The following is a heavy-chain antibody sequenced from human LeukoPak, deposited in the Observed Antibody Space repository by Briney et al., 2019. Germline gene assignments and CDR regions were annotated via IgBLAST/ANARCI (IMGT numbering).Heavy chain of an antibody. CDR1: GYTFTSYG. Sequence: GASVKVSCKASGYTFTSYGISWVRQAPGQGLEWMGWISAYNGNTNYAQKLQGRVTMTEDTSTDTAYMELSSLRSEDTAVYYCAVLNQPTARGAFDIWGQGTMVTVSS. D-gene: IGHD2-8*01. J-gene: IGHJ3*02. CDR2: ISAYNGNT. V-gene: IGHV1-18*01. CDR3: AVLNQPTARGAFDI.